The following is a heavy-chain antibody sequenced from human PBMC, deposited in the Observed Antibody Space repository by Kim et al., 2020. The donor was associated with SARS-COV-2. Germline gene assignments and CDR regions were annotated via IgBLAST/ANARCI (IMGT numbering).Heavy chain of an antibody. CDR2: INHSGST. D-gene: IGHD3-10*01. J-gene: IGHJ4*02. CDR1: GGSFSGYY. CDR3: ARAALRMVRGVYDY. V-gene: IGHV4-34*01. Sequence: SETLSLTCAVYGGSFSGYYWSWIRQPPGKGLEWIGEINHSGSTNYYPSLKSRVTISVDTSKNQFSLKLSSVTAADTAVYYCARAALRMVRGVYDYWGQGTLVTVSS.